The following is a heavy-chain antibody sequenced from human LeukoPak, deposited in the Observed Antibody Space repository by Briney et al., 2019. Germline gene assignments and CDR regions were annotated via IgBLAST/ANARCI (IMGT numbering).Heavy chain of an antibody. Sequence: SETLSLTCTVSGGSISSSNYYWGWIRQPPGKGLEWIGSIYYSGSTYYNPSLKSRVTISVDTSKNQFSLKLSSVTAADTAVYYCARASRPSSSSPPFDYWGQGTLLTVSS. CDR2: IYYSGST. V-gene: IGHV4-39*07. D-gene: IGHD6-6*01. J-gene: IGHJ4*02. CDR3: ARASRPSSSSPPFDY. CDR1: GGSISSSNYY.